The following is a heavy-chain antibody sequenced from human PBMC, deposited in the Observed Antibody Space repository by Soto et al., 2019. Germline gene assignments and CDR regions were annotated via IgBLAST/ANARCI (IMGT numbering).Heavy chain of an antibody. J-gene: IGHJ4*02. V-gene: IGHV1-2*02. CDR3: ARGGALDGTSPPFNH. CDR2: INASSGDT. Sequence: QVQLVQSGAEVKKPGASVRVSCKASGYTFSGHYMHWIRQAPGQGPEWLGWINASSGDTDRAPKFQDRLTMTRDTSISTAYMELSRLRSDDTAVYYCARGGALDGTSPPFNHWGQGTLVTVSS. CDR1: GYTFSGHY. D-gene: IGHD6-19*01.